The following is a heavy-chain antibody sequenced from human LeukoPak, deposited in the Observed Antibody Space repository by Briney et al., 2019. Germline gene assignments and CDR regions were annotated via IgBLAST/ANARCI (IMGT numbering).Heavy chain of an antibody. J-gene: IGHJ4*02. CDR1: GFTVSGNY. Sequence: PGGSLRLSCAASGFTVSGNYMSWVRRAPGKGLEWVSIIYSGGATYYAASVKGRFTISRDNSNNTLYLQMNSLRAEDTAVYYCARDLYSSGWFDYWGQGTLVTVSS. CDR2: IYSGGAT. CDR3: ARDLYSSGWFDY. V-gene: IGHV3-53*01. D-gene: IGHD6-19*01.